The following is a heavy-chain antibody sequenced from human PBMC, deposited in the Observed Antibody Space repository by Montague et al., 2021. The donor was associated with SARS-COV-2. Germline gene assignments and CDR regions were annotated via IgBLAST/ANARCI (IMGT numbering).Heavy chain of an antibody. CDR3: ARILGTYYDFWSGERAIDAFDI. D-gene: IGHD3-3*01. V-gene: IGHV4-61*02. CDR1: GDSISSGTHY. J-gene: IGHJ3*02. Sequence: TLSLTCTVSGDSISSGTHYWSWIRQPAGKGLEWIGRIYTSGGTNYNPSLKSRVTISVDTSNNQFSLNLSSVTAADTAVYYCARILGTYYDFWSGERAIDAFDIWGQGTMVTVSS. CDR2: IYTSGGT.